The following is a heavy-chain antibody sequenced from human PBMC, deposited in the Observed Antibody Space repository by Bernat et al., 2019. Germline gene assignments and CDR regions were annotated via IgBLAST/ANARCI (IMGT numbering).Heavy chain of an antibody. Sequence: QLQLQESGPGLVKPSETLSLTCTVSGGSISSSSYYWGWIRQPPGKGLEWIGSIYYSGSTYYNPSLKSRVTISVDTSKNQFPLKLSSVTAADTAVYYCARHDIYSSSWPPLDYWGQGTLVTVSS. V-gene: IGHV4-39*01. CDR3: ARHDIYSSSWPPLDY. J-gene: IGHJ4*02. D-gene: IGHD6-13*01. CDR2: IYYSGST. CDR1: GGSISSSSYY.